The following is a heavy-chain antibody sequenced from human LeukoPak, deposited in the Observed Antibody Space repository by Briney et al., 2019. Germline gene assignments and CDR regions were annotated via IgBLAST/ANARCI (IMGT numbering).Heavy chain of an antibody. D-gene: IGHD6-6*01. CDR3: ARVQLVDYYYYSYMDV. CDR2: ISSSGSTI. CDR1: GFTFSDYY. V-gene: IGHV3-11*01. J-gene: IGHJ6*03. Sequence: GGSLRLSCAASGFTFSDYYMSWIRQAPGKGLEWVSYISSSGSTIYYADSVKGRFTISRDNAKNSLYLQMNSLRAEDTALYYCARVQLVDYYYYSYMDVWGKGTTVTVSS.